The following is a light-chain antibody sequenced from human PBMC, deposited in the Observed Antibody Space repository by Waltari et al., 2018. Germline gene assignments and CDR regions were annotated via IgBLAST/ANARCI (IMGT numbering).Light chain of an antibody. CDR2: SNN. J-gene: IGLJ2*01. Sequence: QSVLTQPPSASGTPGQRVIISCSGSSPNLGSNSVKWYQQFPGTAPKLIIYSNNDRPSGVPERFSGSKSGTSASLAISGLQSEDEADYYCAAWDDSLNAVKFGGGTKLTVL. CDR1: SPNLGSNS. CDR3: AAWDDSLNAVK. V-gene: IGLV1-44*01.